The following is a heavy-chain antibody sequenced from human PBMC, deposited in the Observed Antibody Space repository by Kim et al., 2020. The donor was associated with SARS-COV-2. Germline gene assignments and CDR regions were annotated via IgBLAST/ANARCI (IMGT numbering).Heavy chain of an antibody. CDR3: ARAGYCGGGSCPNGFDI. V-gene: IGHV3-33*08. Sequence: GGSLRLSCAASGFVFDSYGMHWVRQAPGKGLEWVAIIWSDGSNKYYADSVKGRLTISRDNSKNTLYLQMNSLRAEDTAVYYCARAGYCGGGSCPNGFDIWAQGTVVTVSS. CDR2: IWSDGSNK. D-gene: IGHD2-15*01. CDR1: GFVFDSYG. J-gene: IGHJ3*02.